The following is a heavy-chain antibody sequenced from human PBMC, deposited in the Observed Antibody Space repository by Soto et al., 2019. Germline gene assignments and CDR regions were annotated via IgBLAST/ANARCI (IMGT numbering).Heavy chain of an antibody. CDR1: GYSFTTYG. CDR2: INGYGHGA. Sequence: QVQLVQSGAEVRQPGASVKVSCKASGYSFTTYGMSWVRQAPGQGLEYMGWINGYGHGAKYVQRFQGRFSMTTDTSTNTAYLDLRSLTSDDTAVYYCVRDLNGDFYYWGQGTGVIVSP. V-gene: IGHV1-18*01. D-gene: IGHD3-10*01. CDR3: VRDLNGDFYY. J-gene: IGHJ4*02.